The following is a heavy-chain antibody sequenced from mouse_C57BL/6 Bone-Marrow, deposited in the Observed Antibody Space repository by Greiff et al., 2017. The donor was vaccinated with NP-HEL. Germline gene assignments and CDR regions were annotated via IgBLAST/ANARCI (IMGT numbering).Heavy chain of an antibody. CDR1: GFTFSDYG. CDR2: ISSGSSTI. J-gene: IGHJ1*03. CDR3: ARRWLLNWYFDV. Sequence: EVQVVESGGGLVKPGGSLKLSCAASGFTFSDYGMHWVRQAPEKGLEWVAYISSGSSTIYYADTVKGRFTISRDNAKNTLFLQMTSLRSEDTAMYYCARRWLLNWYFDVWGTGTTVTVSS. V-gene: IGHV5-17*01. D-gene: IGHD2-3*01.